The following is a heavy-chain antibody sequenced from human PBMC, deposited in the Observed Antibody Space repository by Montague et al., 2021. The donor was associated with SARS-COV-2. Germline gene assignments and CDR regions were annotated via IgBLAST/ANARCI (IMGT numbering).Heavy chain of an antibody. J-gene: IGHJ4*02. Sequence: SETLSLTCSASGYSISSGYYWGWIRQPPGKGLEWIGNIYHSGGTYYSPSLKSRVTVSVDTSKNQFSLRPSSVTAADTAVYYCARWYYGSGSYPHWGQGTLVTVSS. CDR2: IYHSGGT. CDR3: ARWYYGSGSYPH. V-gene: IGHV4-38-2*01. CDR1: GYSISSGYY. D-gene: IGHD3-10*01.